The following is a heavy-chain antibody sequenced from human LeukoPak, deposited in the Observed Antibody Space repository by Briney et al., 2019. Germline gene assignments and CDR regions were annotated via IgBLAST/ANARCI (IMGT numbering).Heavy chain of an antibody. CDR1: GGSISSGGYS. CDR3: ARGGWELPLHFDY. D-gene: IGHD1-26*01. J-gene: IGHJ4*02. V-gene: IGHV4-30-2*01. Sequence: PSETLSLTCAVSGGSISSGGYSWSWIRQPPGKGLEWIGYIYHSGSTYYNPSLKGRVTISVDRSKNQFSLKLTSVTAADTAVYYCARGGWELPLHFDYWGQGTLVTVSS. CDR2: IYHSGST.